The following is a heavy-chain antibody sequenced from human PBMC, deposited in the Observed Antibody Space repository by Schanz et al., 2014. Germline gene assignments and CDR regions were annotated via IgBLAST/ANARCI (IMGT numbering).Heavy chain of an antibody. CDR1: GFTFNNYG. Sequence: QVQLVESGGGVVRPGRSLRLSCAASGFTFNNYGMHWVRQAPGKGLEWVAIITYDGSNTYHADSVKGRFTISRDNSKNTLSLQMNSLRAEDTAVYYCARDRPSGYALDFWGQGTLVTVSS. CDR3: ARDRPSGYALDF. J-gene: IGHJ4*02. D-gene: IGHD5-12*01. CDR2: ITYDGSNT. V-gene: IGHV3-30*03.